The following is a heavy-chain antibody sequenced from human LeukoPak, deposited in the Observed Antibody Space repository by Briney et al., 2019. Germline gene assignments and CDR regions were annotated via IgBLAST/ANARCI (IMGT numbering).Heavy chain of an antibody. D-gene: IGHD3-22*01. J-gene: IGHJ4*02. Sequence: GGSLRLSCSPSGFTFSPYDLYWVRQAPGKGLEYVSGIRSDGVTSFYADSVKGRFTISRDNAKNTLYLQMTSLRPEDTAVYYCVSDSSGSSTGFAYWGQGTQVTVSS. CDR2: IRSDGVTS. CDR1: GFTFSPYD. CDR3: VSDSSGSSTGFAY. V-gene: IGHV3-64D*06.